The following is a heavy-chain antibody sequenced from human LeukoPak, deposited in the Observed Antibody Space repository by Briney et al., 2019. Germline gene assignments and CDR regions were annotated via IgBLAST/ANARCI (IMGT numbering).Heavy chain of an antibody. CDR3: ARGGAHSSRPETDFDY. V-gene: IGHV1-18*01. Sequence: ASVKVSCKASGYTFTSYGISWVRQAPGQGLEWMGWISGYNGNTNYAQNLQGRVTMTTDTSTSTAYMELRSLRSDDTAVYYCARGGAHSSRPETDFDYWGQGTLVTVSS. CDR2: ISGYNGNT. CDR1: GYTFTSYG. J-gene: IGHJ4*02. D-gene: IGHD6-13*01.